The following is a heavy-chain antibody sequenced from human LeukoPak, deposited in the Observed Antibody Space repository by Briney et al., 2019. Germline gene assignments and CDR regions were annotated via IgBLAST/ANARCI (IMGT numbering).Heavy chain of an antibody. CDR2: IDPSDSYT. CDR1: GYNFTAYW. J-gene: IGHJ4*02. Sequence: GESLKISCKGSGYNFTAYWISWVRQMPGKGLEWMGRIDPSDSYTNYSPSFQGHVSISSDKSIGTAYLQWSSLKASDTAMYFCARQQTYRAAADFWGQGTLVTVSS. D-gene: IGHD6-13*01. V-gene: IGHV5-10-1*01. CDR3: ARQQTYRAAADF.